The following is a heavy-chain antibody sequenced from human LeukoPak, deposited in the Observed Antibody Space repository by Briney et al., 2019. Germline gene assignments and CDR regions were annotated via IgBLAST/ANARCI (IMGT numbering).Heavy chain of an antibody. CDR1: GFTFSTYS. Sequence: PGGSLRLSCAASGFTFSTYSTTWVRQAPGKGLEWVSSIGSTSYIYYADSVKGRFTISRDNAKNSLYLQMNSLRAEDTAVYYCARVGYSSSWYGDYWGQGTLVTVSS. D-gene: IGHD6-13*01. CDR3: ARVGYSSSWYGDY. CDR2: IGSTSYI. J-gene: IGHJ4*02. V-gene: IGHV3-21*01.